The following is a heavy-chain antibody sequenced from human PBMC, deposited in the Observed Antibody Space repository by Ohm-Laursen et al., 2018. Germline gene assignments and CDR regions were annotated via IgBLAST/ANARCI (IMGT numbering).Heavy chain of an antibody. D-gene: IGHD6-6*01. Sequence: SLRLSCTASGFTFSNYVMHWVRQAPGKGLEWVAVISSDGGNKYYADSVKGRFTISRDNSKNTLYLQMNSLRAEDTAVYSCAKDSTSNYFDHWGQGTLVTVSS. CDR3: AKDSTSNYFDH. V-gene: IGHV3-30*18. J-gene: IGHJ4*02. CDR1: GFTFSNYV. CDR2: ISSDGGNK.